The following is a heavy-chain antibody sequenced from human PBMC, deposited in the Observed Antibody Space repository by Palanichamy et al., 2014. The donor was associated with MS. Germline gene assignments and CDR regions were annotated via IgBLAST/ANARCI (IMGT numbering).Heavy chain of an antibody. V-gene: IGHV3-48*02. D-gene: IGHD2-2*02. J-gene: IGHJ3*02. CDR3: ARDYSDCSKTNCYSNDDAFDI. CDR2: ISSTSTTI. Sequence: EGQLVESGGGLVQPGGSLRPSCAASGFTFSSYTMNWVRQAPGKGLEWLSYISSTSTTIYYADSVKGRFTISRDNAKNSLSLQMNSLRDEDTAVYYCARDYSDCSKTNCYSNDDAFDIWGQGTMVIVSS. CDR1: GFTFSSYT.